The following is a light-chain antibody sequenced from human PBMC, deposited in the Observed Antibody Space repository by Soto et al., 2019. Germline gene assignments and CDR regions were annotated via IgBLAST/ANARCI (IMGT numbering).Light chain of an antibody. Sequence: SPSSLSASVGDRVTITCRASQSISSYLNWYQQKPGKASKLLIYAASSLQSGVPSRFSGSGSGTDFTLTISSLQPEDFATYYCQQSYSTPSITFGQGTRLEIK. CDR1: QSISSY. CDR3: QQSYSTPSIT. CDR2: AAS. V-gene: IGKV1-39*01. J-gene: IGKJ5*01.